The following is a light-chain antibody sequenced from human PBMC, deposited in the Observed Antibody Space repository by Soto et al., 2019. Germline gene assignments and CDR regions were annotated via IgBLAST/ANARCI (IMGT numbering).Light chain of an antibody. CDR2: AAS. CDR3: QQYNSSTWT. J-gene: IGKJ1*01. CDR1: QSISSY. V-gene: IGKV1-39*01. Sequence: DIEMTQSPSSLSASVGDRVTITCRASQSISSYLNWYQQKPGKAPKLLMYAASSLQSGVPSRFRGSGSGTEFTLTISRLQPDDFETYYCQQYNSSTWTFGQGTKV.